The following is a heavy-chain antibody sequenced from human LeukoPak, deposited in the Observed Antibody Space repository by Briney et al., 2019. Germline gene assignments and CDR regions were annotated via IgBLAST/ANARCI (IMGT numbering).Heavy chain of an antibody. V-gene: IGHV1-46*01. D-gene: IGHD3-22*01. CDR2: INPSGGST. J-gene: IGHJ4*02. Sequence: ASVKVSCKASGYTFTSYYMHWVRQAPGQGLEWVGIINPSGGSTSYAQKFQGRVTMTRDMSTSTVYMELSSLRSEDTAVYYCARDLPPDYYDSSGYPFDYWGQGTLVTVSS. CDR3: ARDLPPDYYDSSGYPFDY. CDR1: GYTFTSYY.